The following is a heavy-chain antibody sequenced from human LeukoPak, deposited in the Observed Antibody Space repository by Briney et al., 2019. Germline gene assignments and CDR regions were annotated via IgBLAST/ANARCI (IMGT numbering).Heavy chain of an antibody. CDR1: GFTFSSSW. CDR3: ARPRVPYS. V-gene: IGHV3-7*01. Sequence: GESLRLSCAASGFTFSSSWMSWVRQAPGKGLEWVANIKQDGSETNYVDSVKGRFTTSRDNAKKSLYLQIKSLRAEDTAVDDCARPRVPYSWGQGTLVTVSS. CDR2: IKQDGSET. J-gene: IGHJ5*01.